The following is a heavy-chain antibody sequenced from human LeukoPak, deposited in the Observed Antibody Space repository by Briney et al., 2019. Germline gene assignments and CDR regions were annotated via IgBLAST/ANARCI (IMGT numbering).Heavy chain of an antibody. V-gene: IGHV1-69*13. Sequence: SVKVCCKASGGTFTSYAISWVRQAPGQGLEWVGGIITIFGTANYAQKFQGRVTITADESTSTAYMELSSLRSEDTAVYYCARDWSIVGAFDAFDIWGQGTMVTVSS. CDR3: ARDWSIVGAFDAFDI. J-gene: IGHJ3*02. D-gene: IGHD1-26*01. CDR2: IITIFGTA. CDR1: GGTFTSYA.